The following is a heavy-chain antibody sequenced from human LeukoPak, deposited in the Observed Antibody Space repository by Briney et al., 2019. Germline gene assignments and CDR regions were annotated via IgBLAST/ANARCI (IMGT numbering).Heavy chain of an antibody. J-gene: IGHJ4*02. V-gene: IGHV1-8*01. CDR1: GYTFSTWD. Sequence: GASVKVSCKASGYTFSTWDINWVRQATGQGREWMGWMNPNSGNTGFAHKYQGRVTMTRDTSINTAYMELSSLRSEDTAVYYCARVLGSISHWGQGTLVTVSS. CDR2: MNPNSGNT. CDR3: ARVLGSISH. D-gene: IGHD1-1*01.